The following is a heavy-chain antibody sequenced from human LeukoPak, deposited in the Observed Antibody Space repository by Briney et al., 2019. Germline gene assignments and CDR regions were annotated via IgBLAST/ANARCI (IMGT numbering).Heavy chain of an antibody. D-gene: IGHD3-3*01. CDR2: LKESGIEK. CDR1: GFMFSRYS. Sequence: GGSLRLSCVGSGFMFSRYSMGWVRQAPGKGLEFVAHLKESGIEKEYVDSVKGRSTISRDNAENLLYPQMNSLRAEDTALYFCARWRGAQSEFDYWGQGTQVTVSS. J-gene: IGHJ4*02. V-gene: IGHV3-7*01. CDR3: ARWRGAQSEFDY.